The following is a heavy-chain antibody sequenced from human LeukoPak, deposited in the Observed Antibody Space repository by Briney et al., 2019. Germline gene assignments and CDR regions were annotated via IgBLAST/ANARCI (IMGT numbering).Heavy chain of an antibody. V-gene: IGHV3-53*01. J-gene: IGHJ4*02. Sequence: PGGSLRLSCAASVFTVSSYHMSGVRQAPGKGLEWVSDIYSGGSTYYADSVKGRVTISRDNSKNTLYLQMNSLRAEDTAAYYCARGGGGYYDSSGYYPDYFDYWGQGTLVTVSS. CDR3: ARGGGGYYDSSGYYPDYFDY. CDR2: IYSGGST. CDR1: VFTVSSYH. D-gene: IGHD3-22*01.